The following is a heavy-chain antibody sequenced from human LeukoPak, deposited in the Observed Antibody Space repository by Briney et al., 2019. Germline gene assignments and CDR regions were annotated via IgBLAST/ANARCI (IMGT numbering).Heavy chain of an antibody. Sequence: GRSLRLSCAASGFTFSSYAMHWVRQAPGKGLEWVAVISYDGSNKYYADSVKGRFTISRDNSKNTLYLQMNSLRAEDTAVYYCAKEPTSWYNWFDPWGQGTLVTVSS. V-gene: IGHV3-30-3*01. J-gene: IGHJ5*02. CDR3: AKEPTSWYNWFDP. D-gene: IGHD2-2*01. CDR1: GFTFSSYA. CDR2: ISYDGSNK.